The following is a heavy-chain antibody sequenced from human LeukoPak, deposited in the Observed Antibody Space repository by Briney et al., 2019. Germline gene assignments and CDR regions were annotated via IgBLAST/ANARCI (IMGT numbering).Heavy chain of an antibody. D-gene: IGHD3-3*01. CDR3: AKDLEYDFWSGSPQGNWFDP. J-gene: IGHJ5*02. CDR2: LIVGGVST. CDR1: DLPLRGMP. V-gene: IGHV3-23*01. Sequence: GGPRGLPVAPSDLPLRGMPWTGSPQPPGRGWNGSSALIVGGVSTYYADSVKGRFTISRDNSKNTLYLQMNSLRAEDTAVYYCAKDLEYDFWSGSPQGNWFDPWGQGTLVTVSS.